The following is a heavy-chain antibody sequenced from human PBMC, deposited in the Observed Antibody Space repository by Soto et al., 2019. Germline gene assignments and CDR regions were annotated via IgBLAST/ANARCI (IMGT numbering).Heavy chain of an antibody. J-gene: IGHJ4*02. D-gene: IGHD6-13*01. Sequence: SETLSLTCAVSGGSISSGGYSWSWIRQPPGKGLECIGYIYHSGSTYYNPSLKSRVTISVDTSKNQFSLKLSSVTAADTAVYYCARDHSTDYYFDYWGQGTLVTVSS. CDR3: ARDHSTDYYFDY. CDR2: IYHSGST. V-gene: IGHV4-30-2*01. CDR1: GGSISSGGYS.